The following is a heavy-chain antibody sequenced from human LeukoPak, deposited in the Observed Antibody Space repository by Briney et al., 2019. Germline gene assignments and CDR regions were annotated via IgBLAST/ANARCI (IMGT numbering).Heavy chain of an antibody. CDR1: GGSVTGFS. V-gene: IGHV4-34*01. Sequence: SETLSLTCAVYGGSVTGFSWSWIRQSPVKGLESIGEINHSGGTNYAPSLQSRVTLSLDTSKNQFSLTLTSVTAADTAVYYCVRGRNVKWVPGVGSNPRASRYYYYTVVWGKGTTVTVSS. J-gene: IGHJ6*03. CDR3: VRGRNVKWVPGVGSNPRASRYYYYTVV. D-gene: IGHD4-11*01. CDR2: INHSGGT.